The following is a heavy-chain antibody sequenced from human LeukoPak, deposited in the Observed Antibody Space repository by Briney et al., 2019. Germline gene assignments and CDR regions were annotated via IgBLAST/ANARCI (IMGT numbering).Heavy chain of an antibody. CDR3: ARDSSGSYPMAY. Sequence: ASVKVSCKASGYTFTSYDISWVRRAPGQGLEWMGWISAYNGNTNYAQKLQGRVTMTTDTSTSTAYMELRSLRSDDTAVYYCARDSSGSYPMAYWGQGTLVTVSS. D-gene: IGHD1-26*01. J-gene: IGHJ4*02. CDR2: ISAYNGNT. CDR1: GYTFTSYD. V-gene: IGHV1-18*01.